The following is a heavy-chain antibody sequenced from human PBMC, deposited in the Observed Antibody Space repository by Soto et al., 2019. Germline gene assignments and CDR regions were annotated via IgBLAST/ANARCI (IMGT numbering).Heavy chain of an antibody. CDR1: GWAFSVVD. Sequence: GVSVKGSCKAAGWAFSVVDINWVRQATGQGLEWMGWMSPSSGNTGYAQKFQGRVSMTRNTSISTAYMELSSLRSEDTAVYYCARGITQGYDYWGQGTLVTVSS. V-gene: IGHV1-8*02. CDR2: MSPSSGNT. D-gene: IGHD3-10*01. CDR3: ARGITQGYDY. J-gene: IGHJ4*01.